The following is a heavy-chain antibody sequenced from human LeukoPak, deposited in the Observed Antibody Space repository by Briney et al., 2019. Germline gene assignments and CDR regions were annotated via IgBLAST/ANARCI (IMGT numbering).Heavy chain of an antibody. V-gene: IGHV3-23*01. Sequence: GGSLRLSCAASGFTFSSYAMSWVRQAPGKGLEWVSAISGSGGSTYYADSVKGRFTISRDNSKNTLYLQMNSLRAEDTAVYYCAKNPYCSSTSCYWEDVWGEGTTVTVSS. CDR3: AKNPYCSSTSCYWEDV. D-gene: IGHD2-2*01. CDR1: GFTFSSYA. J-gene: IGHJ6*04. CDR2: ISGSGGST.